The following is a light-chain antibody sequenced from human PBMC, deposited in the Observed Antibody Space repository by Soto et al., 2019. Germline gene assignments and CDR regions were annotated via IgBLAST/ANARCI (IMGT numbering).Light chain of an antibody. J-gene: IGKJ4*01. CDR3: HQYNNWLALT. Sequence: IVMTRSPATLSVSPLEIATLSCMASQTVSSNLAWYQQKPGQAPRLLIYDASTRATGIPVRFRGSGSGTEFTLTISSLQSEDSAVYYCHQYNNWLALTFGGGTKVDIK. CDR2: DAS. V-gene: IGKV3-15*01. CDR1: QTVSSN.